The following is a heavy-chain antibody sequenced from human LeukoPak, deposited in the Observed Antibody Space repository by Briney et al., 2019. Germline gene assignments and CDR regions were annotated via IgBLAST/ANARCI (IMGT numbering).Heavy chain of an antibody. D-gene: IGHD3-22*01. J-gene: IGHJ2*01. Sequence: PGRSLRLSCAASGFTFSSYGMHWVRQVPGKGLEWVAVISNDGSNKYYADSVKGRYTISRDNSKDTLYLQMNSLRGEDTAVYYCAKDFGYYLWYFDLWGRGTLVTVSS. V-gene: IGHV3-30*18. CDR3: AKDFGYYLWYFDL. CDR1: GFTFSSYG. CDR2: ISNDGSNK.